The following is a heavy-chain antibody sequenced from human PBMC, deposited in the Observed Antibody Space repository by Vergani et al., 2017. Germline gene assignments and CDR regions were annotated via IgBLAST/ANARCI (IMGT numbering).Heavy chain of an antibody. CDR3: ARDPLYSTTWPFLLLDMDV. D-gene: IGHD6-13*01. Sequence: QVQLQESGPGLVKPSQTLSLTCTVSGGSINSHNYYWSWIRQPAGKGLEWIGRIHTSGSTNYNPSLKSRVTMSEDTSKNQFSLQLSSVTAADTAVYYCARDPLYSTTWPFLLLDMDVWGQGTTVTVSS. J-gene: IGHJ6*02. CDR1: GGSINSHNYY. CDR2: IHTSGST. V-gene: IGHV4-61*02.